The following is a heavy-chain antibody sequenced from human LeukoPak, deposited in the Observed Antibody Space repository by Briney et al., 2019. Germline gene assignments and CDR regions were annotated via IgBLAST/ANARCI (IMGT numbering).Heavy chain of an antibody. V-gene: IGHV4-61*02. Sequence: PSETLSLTCTVSGGSISSGSYYWSWIRQPAGKGLEWIGRIYTSGSTNYNPSLKSRVTISVDTSKNQFSLKLSSVTAADTAVYYCARCYYDSSGYYYYYYYMDVWGKGTTVTVSS. D-gene: IGHD3-22*01. CDR3: ARCYYDSSGYYYYYYYMDV. CDR1: GGSISSGSYY. CDR2: IYTSGST. J-gene: IGHJ6*03.